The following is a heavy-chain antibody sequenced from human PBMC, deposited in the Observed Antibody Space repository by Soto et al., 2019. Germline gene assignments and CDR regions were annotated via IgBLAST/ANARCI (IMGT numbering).Heavy chain of an antibody. V-gene: IGHV1-69*02. CDR3: ARSGYCSGGSCYSWYFDL. J-gene: IGHJ2*01. CDR1: GGTFSSYT. D-gene: IGHD2-15*01. Sequence: SVKVSCKASGGTFSSYTISWVRQAPGQGLERMGRIIPILGIANYAQKFQGRVTITADKSTSTAYMELSSLRSEDTAVYYCARSGYCSGGSCYSWYFDLWGRGTLVTVSS. CDR2: IIPILGIA.